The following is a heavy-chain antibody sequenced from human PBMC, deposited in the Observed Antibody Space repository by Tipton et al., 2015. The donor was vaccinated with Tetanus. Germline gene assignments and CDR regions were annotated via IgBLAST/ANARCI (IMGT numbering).Heavy chain of an antibody. D-gene: IGHD1-26*01. J-gene: IGHJ5*02. V-gene: IGHV1-2*02. CDR1: GYTFTGYY. Sequence: QSGPEVKKPGASVKVSCKASGYTFTGYYMHWVRQAPGQGLEWMGWINPNSGGTNYAQKFQGRVTMTRDTSISTAYMELSRLRSDDTAVYYCARLAAVSGSYTNWFDPWGQGTLVTVSP. CDR2: INPNSGGT. CDR3: ARLAAVSGSYTNWFDP.